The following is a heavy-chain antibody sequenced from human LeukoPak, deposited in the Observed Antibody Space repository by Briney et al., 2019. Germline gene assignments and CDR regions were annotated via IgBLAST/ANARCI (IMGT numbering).Heavy chain of an antibody. CDR1: GGSISSGGYY. CDR3: ARASFYYYDSSGYSGPNWFDP. J-gene: IGHJ5*02. Sequence: PSETLSLTCTVSGGSISSGGYYWSWIRQHPGKGLEWIGYIYYSGSTYYNPSLKSRVTISVDTSKNQFSLKLSSVTAADTAVYYCARASFYYYDSSGYSGPNWFDPWGQGTLVTVSS. CDR2: IYYSGST. D-gene: IGHD3-22*01. V-gene: IGHV4-31*03.